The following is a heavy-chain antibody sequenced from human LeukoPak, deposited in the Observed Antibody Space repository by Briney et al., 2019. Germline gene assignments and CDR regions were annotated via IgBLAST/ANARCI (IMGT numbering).Heavy chain of an antibody. J-gene: IGHJ3*02. V-gene: IGHV3-48*01. Sequence: GGSLRLSCAASGFTFSSYSMNWVRQAPGKGLEWVSYNSSSSSTIYYADSVKGRFTISRDNAKNSLYLQMNSLRAEDTAVYYCASRVIVPKAFDIWGQGTMVTVSS. CDR3: ASRVIVPKAFDI. CDR2: NSSSSSTI. D-gene: IGHD2/OR15-2a*01. CDR1: GFTFSSYS.